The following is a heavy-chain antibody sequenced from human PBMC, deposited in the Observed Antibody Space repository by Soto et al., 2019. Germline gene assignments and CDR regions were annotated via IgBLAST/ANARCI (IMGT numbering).Heavy chain of an antibody. CDR1: GFTFSSYA. Sequence: EVQLLESGGGLVQPGGSLRLSCAVSGFTFSSYAMSWVRQAPGKGPEWVSSISGAGGVTHYADSVRGRFNISIDNSKDTLYVQMNRLRAEDTAVYYFAKDKSRGVTVTPDYWSQGALVTVSS. CDR2: ISGAGGVT. D-gene: IGHD4-17*01. CDR3: AKDKSRGVTVTPDY. V-gene: IGHV3-23*01. J-gene: IGHJ4*02.